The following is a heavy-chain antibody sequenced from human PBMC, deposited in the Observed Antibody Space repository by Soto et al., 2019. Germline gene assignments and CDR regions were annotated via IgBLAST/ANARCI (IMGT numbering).Heavy chain of an antibody. Sequence: SVNVSCKASGFTFTSSTMQWVRQARGQRLEWVGWIVVGSGNTNYAQKFQGRVTITRDMSTSTAYMELSSLRSEDTAVYYCAAGKYDFWSGYDYWGQGTQVTVSS. D-gene: IGHD3-3*01. J-gene: IGHJ4*02. CDR1: GFTFTSST. V-gene: IGHV1-58*02. CDR3: AAGKYDFWSGYDY. CDR2: IVVGSGNT.